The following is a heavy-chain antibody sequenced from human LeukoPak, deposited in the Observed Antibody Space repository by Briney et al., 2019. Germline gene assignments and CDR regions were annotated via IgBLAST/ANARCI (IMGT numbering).Heavy chain of an antibody. CDR1: GYSFTSYW. Sequence: SGESLKISRKGSGYSFTSYWIGWVRQMPGKGLEWMGIIYPGDSDTRYSPSFQGQVTISADKSISTAYLQWSSLKASDTAMYYCARLGGGRSHSGYGDYYYGMDVWGQGATVTVSS. CDR3: ARLGGGRSHSGYGDYYYGMDV. D-gene: IGHD5-12*01. V-gene: IGHV5-51*01. J-gene: IGHJ6*02. CDR2: IYPGDSDT.